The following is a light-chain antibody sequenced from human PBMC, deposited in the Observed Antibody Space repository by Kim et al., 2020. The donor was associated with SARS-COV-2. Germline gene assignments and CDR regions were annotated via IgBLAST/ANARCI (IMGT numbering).Light chain of an antibody. CDR3: QSYDSSLSDSVV. V-gene: IGLV1-40*01. CDR2: GNS. J-gene: IGLJ2*01. Sequence: QSVLTQPPSVSRAPGQGVTISCTGSSSNIGAGYDVHWYQQLPGTAPKLLIYGNSNRPSGVPDRFSGSKSGTSASLAITGLQAEDEADYYCQSYDSSLSDSVVFGGGTQLTVL. CDR1: SSNIGAGYD.